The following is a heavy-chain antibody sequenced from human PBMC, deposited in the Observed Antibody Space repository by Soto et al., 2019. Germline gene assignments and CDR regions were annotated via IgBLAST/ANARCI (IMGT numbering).Heavy chain of an antibody. CDR2: IIPILGIA. J-gene: IGHJ4*01. CDR1: GGTFSSYT. V-gene: IGHV1-69*02. Sequence: SVKVSCKASGGTFSSYTISWVRQAPGQGLEWMGRIIPILGIANYAQKFQGRVTITADKSTSTAYMELSSLRSEDTAVYYCARGSSSSKDQNFDYWGHGTLVTVSS. CDR3: ARGSSSSKDQNFDY. D-gene: IGHD6-13*01.